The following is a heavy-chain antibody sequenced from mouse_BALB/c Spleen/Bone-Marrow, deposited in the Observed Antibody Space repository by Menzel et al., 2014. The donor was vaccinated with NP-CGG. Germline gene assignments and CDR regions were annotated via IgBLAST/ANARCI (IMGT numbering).Heavy chain of an antibody. CDR1: GFNIKDTY. D-gene: IGHD4-1*01. J-gene: IGHJ4*01. CDR3: ARWEYYAMDY. V-gene: IGHV14-3*02. Sequence: EVQGVESGAELVKPGASVKLSCTASGFNIKDTYMHWVKQRPEQGLEWIGRIDPANGNTKYDPKFQGKATTTADTSSNTAYLQLSSLTSEDTAVYYCARWEYYAMDYWGQGTSVTVSS. CDR2: IDPANGNT.